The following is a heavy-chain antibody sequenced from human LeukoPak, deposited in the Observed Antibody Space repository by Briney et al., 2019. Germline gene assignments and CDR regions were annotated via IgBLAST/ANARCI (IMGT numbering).Heavy chain of an antibody. CDR3: AKDGGLPYNWFDP. V-gene: IGHV3-30*02. D-gene: IGHD5-12*01. J-gene: IGHJ5*02. CDR2: IRYERRNK. Sequence: GGSLSLSCAASGFTFSSYGMHWVHQPPGKGLEGVAFIRYERRNKYHADSVKGLLTISRDNYKTALCLQMNSLRAEDTAVYYCAKDGGLPYNWFDPWGQGTLVTVSS. CDR1: GFTFSSYG.